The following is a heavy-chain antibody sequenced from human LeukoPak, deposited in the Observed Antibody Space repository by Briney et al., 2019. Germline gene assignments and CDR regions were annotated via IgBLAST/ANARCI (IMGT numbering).Heavy chain of an antibody. Sequence: GGSLRLSCAASGFTFSSYTMNWVRQAPGKGLEWVSSISGSSYIYYADSVRGRFTISRDNAKNSLYLQMNSLRAEDTAVYYCARDGGYSSGWYLNWFDPWGQGTLVTVSS. CDR2: ISGSSYI. CDR1: GFTFSSYT. CDR3: ARDGGYSSGWYLNWFDP. D-gene: IGHD6-19*01. V-gene: IGHV3-21*01. J-gene: IGHJ5*02.